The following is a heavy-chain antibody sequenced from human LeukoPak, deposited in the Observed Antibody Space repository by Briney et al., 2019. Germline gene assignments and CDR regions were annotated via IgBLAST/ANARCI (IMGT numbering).Heavy chain of an antibody. CDR1: GSTFTDYY. CDR2: INPNSGGT. CDR3: ARDVGSLVVDY. D-gene: IGHD2-8*02. V-gene: IGHV1-2*07. Sequence: GASVKVSCKASGSTFTDYYIHWVRQAPGQGLEWMGWINPNSGGTNYAHKFQGRVTMTSDTSISTVYMDLSSLNSDDTAVYYCARDVGSLVVDYWGQGTLVPVSS. J-gene: IGHJ4*02.